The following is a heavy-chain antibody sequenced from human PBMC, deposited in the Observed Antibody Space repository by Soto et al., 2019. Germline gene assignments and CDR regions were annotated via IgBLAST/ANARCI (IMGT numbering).Heavy chain of an antibody. Sequence: ASVKCSFKASGYTFTRYTMNWLRQAPGQRLEWMGWINPDNGNTKSSQKFQDRVIITRDTSASTAYMDLSSLRSEDTAVYYCARGIATGQLDPWGQGTMVTVSS. CDR3: ARGIATGQLDP. V-gene: IGHV1-3*01. CDR2: INPDNGNT. CDR1: GYTFTRYT. J-gene: IGHJ5*02. D-gene: IGHD2-15*01.